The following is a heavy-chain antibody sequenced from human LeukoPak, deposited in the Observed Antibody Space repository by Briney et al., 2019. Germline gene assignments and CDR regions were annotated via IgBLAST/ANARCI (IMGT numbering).Heavy chain of an antibody. CDR3: ARGHGIAVAGTTDYYGMDV. CDR2: INHCGST. J-gene: IGHJ6*02. CDR1: GGSFSGYY. Sequence: SETLSLTCAVYGGSFSGYYWSWIRQPPGKGLQWIGEINHCGSTNYNPSLKSRVTISVDTSKNQFSLKLSSVTAADTAVYYCARGHGIAVAGTTDYYGMDVWGQGTTVTVSS. D-gene: IGHD6-19*01. V-gene: IGHV4-34*01.